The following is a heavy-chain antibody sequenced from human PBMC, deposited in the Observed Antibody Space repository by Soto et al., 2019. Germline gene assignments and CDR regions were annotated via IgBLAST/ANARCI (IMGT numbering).Heavy chain of an antibody. CDR2: MNPNGGNT. Sequence: QVQLVQSGAEVKKPGASVKVSCKASGYTFTSYDINWVRQATGQGLEWMGWMNPNGGNTGYAQKFQGRVTMTRNTSISTAYMELSRLRSEDTAVYYCAMGMGEPFNFDYWGQGTLVTVSS. D-gene: IGHD3-16*01. V-gene: IGHV1-8*01. CDR3: AMGMGEPFNFDY. J-gene: IGHJ4*02. CDR1: GYTFTSYD.